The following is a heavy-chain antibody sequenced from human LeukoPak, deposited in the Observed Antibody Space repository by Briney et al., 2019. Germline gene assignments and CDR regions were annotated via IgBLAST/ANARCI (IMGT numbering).Heavy chain of an antibody. Sequence: SETLSLTCTVSGGSISSYYWSWIRQPPGKGLEWIGYIYYSGSTNYNPSLKSRVTISVDTSKNQFSLKLSSVTAADTAVYYCVPQLVSGNNWFDPWGQGTLVTVSS. CDR1: GGSISSYY. CDR2: IYYSGST. CDR3: VPQLVSGNNWFDP. V-gene: IGHV4-59*01. D-gene: IGHD6-13*01. J-gene: IGHJ5*02.